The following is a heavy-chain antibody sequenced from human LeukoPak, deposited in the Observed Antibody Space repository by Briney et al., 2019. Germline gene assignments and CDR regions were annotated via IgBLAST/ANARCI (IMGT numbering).Heavy chain of an antibody. Sequence: SETLSLTCTVSGGSLSSYYWSWIRQPPGKGLEWIGYIYYTGSTNYSPSLKSRVTISVDTSKNQFSLKLSSVTAADTAVYYCARRVGATYPFDYWGQGTLVTVSS. CDR2: IYYTGST. D-gene: IGHD1-26*01. J-gene: IGHJ4*02. V-gene: IGHV4-59*08. CDR3: ARRVGATYPFDY. CDR1: GGSLSSYY.